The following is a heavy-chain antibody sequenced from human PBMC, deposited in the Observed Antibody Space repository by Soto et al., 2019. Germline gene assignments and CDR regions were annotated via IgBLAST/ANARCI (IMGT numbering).Heavy chain of an antibody. D-gene: IGHD2-15*01. J-gene: IGHJ6*03. CDR3: TRHVDCSGGSCYSGYYYYMDV. V-gene: IGHV3-73*01. Sequence: EVQLVESVGGLVQPGGSLKLSCAASGFTFSDSAMHWVRQASGKGLEWVGRIRSKPNTDATAYAASVKGRFTISRDDSKNTAYLQMNSLKTEDTAVYYCTRHVDCSGGSCYSGYYYYMDVWGKGTTVTVSS. CDR2: IRSKPNTDAT. CDR1: GFTFSDSA.